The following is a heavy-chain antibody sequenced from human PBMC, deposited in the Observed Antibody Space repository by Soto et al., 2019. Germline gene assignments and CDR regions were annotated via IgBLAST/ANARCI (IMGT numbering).Heavy chain of an antibody. CDR2: ISGSGGST. V-gene: IGHV3-23*01. Sequence: HGGSLRLSCAASGFTFSSYAMSWVRQAPGKGLEWVSAISGSGGSTYYADSVKGRFTIPRDNSKNTLYLQMNSLRAEDTAVYYCAKREYCSSTSCYGFDAFDIWGQGTMVT. CDR3: AKREYCSSTSCYGFDAFDI. J-gene: IGHJ3*02. D-gene: IGHD2-2*01. CDR1: GFTFSSYA.